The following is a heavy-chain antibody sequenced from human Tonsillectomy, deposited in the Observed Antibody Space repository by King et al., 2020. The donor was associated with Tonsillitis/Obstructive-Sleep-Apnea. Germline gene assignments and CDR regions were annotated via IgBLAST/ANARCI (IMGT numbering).Heavy chain of an antibody. Sequence: QLQESGPGLVKPSETLSLTCTVSGGSISSNSYYWGWIRQPPGKGLEWIGSIYYNGNTFYNPSLRSRVTISVDRPREHCSLNLSSVTAADTALYYCARLNFDFWSGLFYYGMDVWGQGTTVIVSS. V-gene: IGHV4-39*02. J-gene: IGHJ6*02. CDR3: ARLNFDFWSGLFYYGMDV. CDR1: GGSISSNSYY. D-gene: IGHD3-3*01. CDR2: IYYNGNT.